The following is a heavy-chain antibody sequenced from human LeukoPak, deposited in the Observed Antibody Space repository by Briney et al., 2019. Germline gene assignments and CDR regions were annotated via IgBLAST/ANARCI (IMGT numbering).Heavy chain of an antibody. CDR3: AGGRAGELDSVWGVYRL. V-gene: IGHV3-53*01. CDR2: IYSGGST. CDR1: GFTVSSNY. J-gene: IGHJ4*02. D-gene: IGHD3-16*02. Sequence: GGSLRLSCAASGFTVSSNYMSWVRQAPGKGLEWVSVIYSGGSTYYADSVKGRFTISRDNSKNTLYLQMNSLRAEDTAVYYCAGGRAGELDSVWGVYRLWGQGTLVTVSS.